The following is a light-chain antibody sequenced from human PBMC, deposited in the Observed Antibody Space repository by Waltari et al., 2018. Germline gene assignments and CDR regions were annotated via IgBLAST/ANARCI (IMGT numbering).Light chain of an antibody. CDR1: QTVLNSY. CDR3: QHYASSLYT. Sequence: EILLTQFPGTLSLSPGERATLSCRASQTVLNSYLAWYQHKPGQAPRLLLYATSTRAPGIPDRFSGSESGADFILTISRLEPEDFAVYFCQHYASSLYTFGQGTKLEIK. V-gene: IGKV3-20*01. CDR2: ATS. J-gene: IGKJ2*01.